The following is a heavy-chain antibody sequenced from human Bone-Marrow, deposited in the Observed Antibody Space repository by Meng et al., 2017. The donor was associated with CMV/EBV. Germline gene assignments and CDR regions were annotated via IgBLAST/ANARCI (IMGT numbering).Heavy chain of an antibody. CDR3: AREGQGGNWFDP. CDR2: INLHGSRT. V-gene: IGHV3-74*03. J-gene: IGHJ5*02. Sequence: GESLKISCAASGFTFSNFWMHWVRQAPGKGLVWVSRINLHGSRTSYADSVKGRFTISRDNAKNTLYLQMNSLRAEDTALYYCAREGQGGNWFDPWARGTRVTVSS. CDR1: GFTFSNFW.